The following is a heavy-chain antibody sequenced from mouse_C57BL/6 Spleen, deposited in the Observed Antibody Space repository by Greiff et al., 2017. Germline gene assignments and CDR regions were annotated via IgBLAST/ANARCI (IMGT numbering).Heavy chain of an antibody. D-gene: IGHD1-1*01. V-gene: IGHV1-15*01. CDR3: TRPTVVANYFDY. J-gene: IGHJ2*01. Sequence: QVQLKQSGAELVRPGASVTLSCKASGYTFTDYEMHWVKQTPVHGLEWIGAIDPETGGTAYNQKFKGKAILTADKSSSTAYMEIRSLTSEDSAVYYCTRPTVVANYFDYWGQGTTLTVSS. CDR1: GYTFTDYE. CDR2: IDPETGGT.